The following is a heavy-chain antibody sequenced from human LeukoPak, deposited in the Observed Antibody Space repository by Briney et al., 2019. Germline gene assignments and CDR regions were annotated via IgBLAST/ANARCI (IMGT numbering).Heavy chain of an antibody. CDR1: GGSISSSSYY. CDR2: IYYSGSN. V-gene: IGHV4-39*07. CDR3: ARGVTYYDILTGYWTENYYYMDV. D-gene: IGHD3-9*01. J-gene: IGHJ6*03. Sequence: PAATLSLTCTVSGGSISSSSYYWGWIRQPPGKGLEWIGSIYYSGSNYYNPSLKSQVTISADTSKSQFSLKLSSVTAADTAVYYCARGVTYYDILTGYWTENYYYMDVWGKGTTVTVSS.